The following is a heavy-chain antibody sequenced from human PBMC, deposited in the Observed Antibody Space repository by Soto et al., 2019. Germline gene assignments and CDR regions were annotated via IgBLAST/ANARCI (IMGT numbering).Heavy chain of an antibody. Sequence: GGSLRLSCAASGFTFSSYAMSWVRQAPGKGLEWVSAISGSGGSTYYADSVKGRFTISRDNSKNTLYLQMNSLRAEDTAVYYCAKERSGYDTGGSRQPGGFDYWGQGTLVTVSS. J-gene: IGHJ4*02. D-gene: IGHD5-12*01. V-gene: IGHV3-23*01. CDR1: GFTFSSYA. CDR2: ISGSGGST. CDR3: AKERSGYDTGGSRQPGGFDY.